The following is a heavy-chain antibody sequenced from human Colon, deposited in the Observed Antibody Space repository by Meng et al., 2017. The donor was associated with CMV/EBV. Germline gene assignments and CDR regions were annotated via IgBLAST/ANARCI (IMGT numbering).Heavy chain of an antibody. Sequence: ARLGESGGGGVHTGGSLRLSCGASGFTCSTYGMSWLRQAPGKGLEWVSGISRSGAYTHYADSVKGRFTISRDNSKNTLSLQMNSLRAEDTAVYYCAKVFQGYDWNPLDYWGQGALVTVSS. CDR2: ISRSGAYT. D-gene: IGHD1-20*01. CDR3: AKVFQGYDWNPLDY. V-gene: IGHV3-23*04. CDR1: GFTCSTYG. J-gene: IGHJ4*02.